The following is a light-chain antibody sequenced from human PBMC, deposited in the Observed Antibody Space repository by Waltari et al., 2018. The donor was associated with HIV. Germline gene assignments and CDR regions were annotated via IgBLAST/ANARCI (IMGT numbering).Light chain of an antibody. CDR2: GAS. CDR1: QSVASSS. J-gene: IGKJ3*01. CDR3: QQFGSSQGFT. V-gene: IGKV3-20*01. Sequence: VLSQSPGTLSLSPGDRATLSCRASQSVASSSLAWFRQKPGQAPSLLIFGASHRAPGIPDRFSGSGSGTDFTLTISRLEPEDFAVYYCQQFGSSQGFTFGPGTTVEIK.